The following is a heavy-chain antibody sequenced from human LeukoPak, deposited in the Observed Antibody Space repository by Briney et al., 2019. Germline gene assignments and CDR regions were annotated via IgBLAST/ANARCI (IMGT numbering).Heavy chain of an antibody. D-gene: IGHD3-10*02. CDR3: ARDPRFVRAMQQSAVHV. CDR2: ISYDGSNK. V-gene: IGHV3-30-3*01. CDR1: GFTFSSYA. J-gene: IGHJ6*02. Sequence: GGSLRLSCAASGFTFSSYAMHWVRQAPGKGLEWVAVISYDGSNKYYADSVKGRFTISRDNSKNTLYLQMNSLRAEDTAVYYCARDPRFVRAMQQSAVHVWGQGTTVTVSS.